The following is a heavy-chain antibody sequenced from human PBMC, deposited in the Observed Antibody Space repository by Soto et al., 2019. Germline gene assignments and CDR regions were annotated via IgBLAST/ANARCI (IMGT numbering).Heavy chain of an antibody. D-gene: IGHD3-9*01. Sequence: QVQLVQSGAEVKKPGASVKVSCKASGYTFTGYYMHWVRQAPGQGLEWMGWINPNSGGTNYAQKFQGWVTMTRDTSISSAYMEVSRLRSDDTAVYYCARDPGRYDILTGYFGYWFDPWGQGSLVTVSS. CDR1: GYTFTGYY. V-gene: IGHV1-2*04. CDR3: ARDPGRYDILTGYFGYWFDP. J-gene: IGHJ5*02. CDR2: INPNSGGT.